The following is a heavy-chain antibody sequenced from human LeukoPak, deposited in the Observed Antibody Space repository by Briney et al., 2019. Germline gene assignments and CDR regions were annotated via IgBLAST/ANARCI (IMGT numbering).Heavy chain of an antibody. CDR3: ARGDNGDSTTWFDY. Sequence: ASVKVSCKASGYTFTSYTIHWVRQAPGQRLEWMGWINAGNGNTKYSQKFQGRVTITRDTSATTAYMELSSLRSEDTTVYYCARGDNGDSTTWFDYWGQGTLVTVSS. CDR2: INAGNGNT. D-gene: IGHD4-17*01. CDR1: GYTFTSYT. V-gene: IGHV1-3*01. J-gene: IGHJ4*02.